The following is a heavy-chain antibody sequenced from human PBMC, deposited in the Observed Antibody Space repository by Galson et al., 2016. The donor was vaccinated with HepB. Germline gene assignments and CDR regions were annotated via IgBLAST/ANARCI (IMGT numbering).Heavy chain of an antibody. CDR3: ARDDYFRLGY. CDR1: GFTFSNHG. D-gene: IGHD3-16*01. J-gene: IGHJ4*02. CDR2: IWADGGNK. V-gene: IGHV3-33*01. Sequence: SLRLSCAASGFTFSNHGMHWVRQAPGKGLECVAVIWADGGNKYYVDSVKGRFTISRDNSKNTVYLQMNSLRADDTAVYYCARDDYFRLGYWGQGTLVTVS.